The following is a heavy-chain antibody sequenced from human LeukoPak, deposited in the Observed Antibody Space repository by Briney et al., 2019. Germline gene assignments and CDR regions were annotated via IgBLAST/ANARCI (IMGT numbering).Heavy chain of an antibody. V-gene: IGHV3-21*01. Sequence: SGGSLRLSCAASGFTFSSYSMNWVRQAPGKGLEWVSSISSSSSYIYYADSVKRRFTISRDNAKNSLYLQMNSLRAEDTAVYYCARVSMLFSYYYYMDVWGKGTTVTVSS. CDR1: GFTFSSYS. D-gene: IGHD3-10*02. CDR3: ARVSMLFSYYYYMDV. CDR2: ISSSSSYI. J-gene: IGHJ6*03.